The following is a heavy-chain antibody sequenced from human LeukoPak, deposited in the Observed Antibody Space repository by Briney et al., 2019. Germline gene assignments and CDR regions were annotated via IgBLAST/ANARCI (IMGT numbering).Heavy chain of an antibody. V-gene: IGHV3-48*03. CDR3: ARGGSHDN. D-gene: IGHD5-12*01. CDR2: ISGGGSTM. CDR1: GFTFSSYE. Sequence: GGSLRLSCAASGFTFSSYEMNWVRQAPGKGLEWVSYISGGGSTMYYADSVKGRFTISRDSAKNSLYLQMNSLRAGDTAVYYCARGGSHDNWGQGTLVTVSS. J-gene: IGHJ4*02.